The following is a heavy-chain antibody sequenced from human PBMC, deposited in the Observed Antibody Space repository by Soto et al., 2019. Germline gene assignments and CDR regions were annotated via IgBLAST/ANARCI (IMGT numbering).Heavy chain of an antibody. J-gene: IGHJ5*02. V-gene: IGHV1-69*02. Sequence: QVQLVQSGAEVKKPGSSVKVSCKASGGTFSRYTINWVRQAPAQGLEWMGRIIPIAAIANYTQKFQGRVTIPVDTSSTTAYMELSRLRSDDTAVYYCARGSTIVRGAPSWFDPWGQGTLVTVSS. D-gene: IGHD3-10*01. CDR3: ARGSTIVRGAPSWFDP. CDR2: IIPIAAIA. CDR1: GGTFSRYT.